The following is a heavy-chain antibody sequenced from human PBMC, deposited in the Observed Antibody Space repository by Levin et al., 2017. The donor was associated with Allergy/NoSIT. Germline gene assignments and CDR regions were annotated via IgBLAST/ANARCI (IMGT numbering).Heavy chain of an antibody. V-gene: IGHV3-7*03. CDR3: ARDGIPTNRPYEANWYAL. D-gene: IGHD2-8*01. CDR2: INQDGSEI. J-gene: IGHJ5*02. CDR1: FFNFRGYW. Sequence: GGSLRLSCAASFFNFRGYWMTWVRQAPGKGLEWVANINQDGSEIYYVDFVRGRFTISRDNAKNSLSLQMNNLRAEDSAVYYCARDGIPTNRPYEANWYALWGQGTLVSV.